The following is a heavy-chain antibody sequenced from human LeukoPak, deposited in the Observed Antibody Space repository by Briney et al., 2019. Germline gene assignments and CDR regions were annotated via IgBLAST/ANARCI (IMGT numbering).Heavy chain of an antibody. CDR1: GFTVSSNY. J-gene: IGHJ6*03. D-gene: IGHD4/OR15-4a*01. V-gene: IGHV3-53*05. CDR3: ARGRREYNSGAYYYYYYMDV. CDR2: IYSGGST. Sequence: GGSLRLSCAASGFTVSSNYMSWVRQAPRKGLEWVSVIYSGGSTYYADSVKGRFTISRDNSKNTLYLQMNSLRAEDTAVYYCARGRREYNSGAYYYYYYMDVWGKGTTVTISS.